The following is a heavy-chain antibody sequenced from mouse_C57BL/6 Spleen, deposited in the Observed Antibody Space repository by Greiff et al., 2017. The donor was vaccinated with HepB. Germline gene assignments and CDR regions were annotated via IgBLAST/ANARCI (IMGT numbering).Heavy chain of an antibody. Sequence: VKLVESGAELVRPGASVTLSCKASGYTFTDYEMHWVKQTPVHGLEWIGAIDPETGGTAYNQKFKGKAILTADKSSSTAYMELRSLTSEDSAVYYCTRGYGSSYVPWFAYWGQGTLVTVSA. CDR1: GYTFTDYE. V-gene: IGHV1-15*01. D-gene: IGHD1-1*01. J-gene: IGHJ3*01. CDR3: TRGYGSSYVPWFAY. CDR2: IDPETGGT.